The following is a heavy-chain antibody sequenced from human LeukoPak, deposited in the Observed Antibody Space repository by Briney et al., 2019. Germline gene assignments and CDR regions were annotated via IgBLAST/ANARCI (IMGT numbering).Heavy chain of an antibody. Sequence: PGGSLRLSCSASGFTFSSYWMSWVRQAPGKGLEWVANIKQNGGDQNYVDSVKGRFTISRDNAKNSLFLQMNSLRAEDTAVYHCARVGILTYAFDIWGQGTMVTVSP. CDR2: IKQNGGDQ. CDR1: GFTFSSYW. CDR3: ARVGILTYAFDI. V-gene: IGHV3-7*01. D-gene: IGHD1-1*01. J-gene: IGHJ3*02.